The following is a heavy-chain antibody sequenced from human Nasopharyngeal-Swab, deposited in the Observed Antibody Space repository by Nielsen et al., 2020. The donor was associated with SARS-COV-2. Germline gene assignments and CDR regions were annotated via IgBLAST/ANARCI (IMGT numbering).Heavy chain of an antibody. Sequence: GFLFTDWAMHWVRQAPGKGLEWVAFISYEGDRQQYADSVKGRFTISRDDSKNTLYLEMSRLRAEDTAVYYCAREGKYIGEYYPLDYWGQGTLVTVSS. V-gene: IGHV3-30*03. CDR1: GFLFTDWA. J-gene: IGHJ4*02. CDR2: ISYEGDRQ. CDR3: AREGKYIGEYYPLDY. D-gene: IGHD2/OR15-2a*01.